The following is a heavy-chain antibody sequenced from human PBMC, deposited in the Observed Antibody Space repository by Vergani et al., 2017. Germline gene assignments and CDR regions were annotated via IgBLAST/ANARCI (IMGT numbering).Heavy chain of an antibody. Sequence: HVQLEESGGGVVQHGRSLRLSCAGSGVTLITHAMHWVRQAHGKGLEWVGFIWYDGSKEYYADSVKGRFTISRDNSKNTLYLQMNNLRAADTAVYYCARSGYCAHGVCYMTFYDYMDVCVKGTAVT. CDR2: IWYDGSKE. D-gene: IGHD2-8*01. CDR3: ARSGYCAHGVCYMTFYDYMDV. J-gene: IGHJ6*03. V-gene: IGHV3-33*01. CDR1: GVTLITHA.